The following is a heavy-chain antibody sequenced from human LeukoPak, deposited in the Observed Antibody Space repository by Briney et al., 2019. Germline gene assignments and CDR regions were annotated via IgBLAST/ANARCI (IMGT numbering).Heavy chain of an antibody. J-gene: IGHJ3*02. CDR1: GFTFSSYS. V-gene: IGHV3-21*01. CDR2: ISSSSSYI. D-gene: IGHD1-7*01. Sequence: PGGSLRLSCAASGFTFSSYSMNWVRQAPGKGLEWVSSISSSSSYIYYADSVKGRFTISRDNAKNSLYQQMNSLRAEDTAVYYCARADERTRGAFDIWGQGTMVTVSS. CDR3: ARADERTRGAFDI.